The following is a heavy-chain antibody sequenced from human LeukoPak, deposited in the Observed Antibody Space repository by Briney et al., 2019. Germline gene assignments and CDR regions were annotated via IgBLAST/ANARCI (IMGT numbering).Heavy chain of an antibody. Sequence: ASVKVSCKASGYTFTGYYMHWVRQAPGQGLEGMGWINPNSGGTNYAQKFQGRVTMTRDTSISTAYMELSRLRSDDTAVYYCARDKRWLQFPFDYWGQGTLVTVSS. CDR1: GYTFTGYY. J-gene: IGHJ4*02. V-gene: IGHV1-2*02. D-gene: IGHD5-24*01. CDR3: ARDKRWLQFPFDY. CDR2: INPNSGGT.